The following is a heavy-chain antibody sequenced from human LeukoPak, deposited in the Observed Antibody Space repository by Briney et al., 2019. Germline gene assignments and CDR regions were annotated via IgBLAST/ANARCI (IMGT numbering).Heavy chain of an antibody. CDR1: GFTFSEFE. J-gene: IGHJ4*02. D-gene: IGHD2-15*01. Sequence: GGSLRLSCAASGFTFSEFEMNWVRQAPGKGLEWVSDISSGGTTIFYADSEKGRFTISRDNAKNSLYLQMNSLRDEDTAIYYCTRGLVVWGQGALVTVSS. CDR3: TRGLVV. V-gene: IGHV3-48*03. CDR2: ISSGGTTI.